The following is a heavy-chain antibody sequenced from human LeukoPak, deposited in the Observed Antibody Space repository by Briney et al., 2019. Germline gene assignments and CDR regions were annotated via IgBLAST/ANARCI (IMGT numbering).Heavy chain of an antibody. J-gene: IGHJ4*02. CDR3: ARHIAERWGHFDY. CDR1: GFTFSSYW. V-gene: IGHV3-7*03. Sequence: QPGGPLRLSCAASGFTFSSYWMSWVRQAPGKGLEWVANIKQDGSEKYYVDSVKGRFTISRDNAKNSLYLQMNCLRAEDTAVYYCARHIAERWGHFDYWGQGTLVTVSS. D-gene: IGHD6-13*01. CDR2: IKQDGSEK.